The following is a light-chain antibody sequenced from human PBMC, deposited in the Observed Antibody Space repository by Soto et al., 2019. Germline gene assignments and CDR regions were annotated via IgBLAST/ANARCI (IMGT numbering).Light chain of an antibody. Sequence: EIVLTQSPGTLSLSPGERATLSCRASQSVSSSYLAWYQQKPGQAPRLLIYGASSRATGLPERFSGSGSGTDFTLTISRLEPEDLAVYYCQHYGSLVLTFGGGTKVEIK. V-gene: IGKV3-20*01. J-gene: IGKJ4*01. CDR3: QHYGSLVLT. CDR2: GAS. CDR1: QSVSSSY.